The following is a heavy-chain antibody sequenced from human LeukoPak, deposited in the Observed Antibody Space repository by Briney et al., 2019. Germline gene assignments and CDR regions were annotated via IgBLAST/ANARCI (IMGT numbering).Heavy chain of an antibody. CDR1: GGTFSSYA. CDR3: AKDHSAYYYDTSGYYYFDY. V-gene: IGHV1-69*13. J-gene: IGHJ4*02. D-gene: IGHD3-22*01. Sequence: SVKVSCKASGGTFSSYAISWVRQAPGQGLEWMGGIIPIFGTANYAQKFQGRVTITADESTSTAYMELSSLRAEDTAVYYCAKDHSAYYYDTSGYYYFDYWGQGTLVTVSS. CDR2: IIPIFGTA.